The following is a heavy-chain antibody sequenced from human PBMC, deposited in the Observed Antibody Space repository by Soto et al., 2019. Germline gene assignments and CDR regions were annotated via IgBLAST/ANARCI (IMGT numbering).Heavy chain of an antibody. CDR3: AKKNPHGDSNKAWLDP. Sequence: QVQLLQSGAELREPGSSVRVSCTPSGGTFVSSAFAWVRQAPGGKIEWMGGIIPILGSTKYAEKFLGRLAIRSDEASRTAYLELRSLTFDDTAVYFCAKKNPHGDSNKAWLDPWGQGTLVTVST. CDR1: GGTFVSSA. D-gene: IGHD2-8*01. J-gene: IGHJ5*02. CDR2: IIPILGST. V-gene: IGHV1-69*01.